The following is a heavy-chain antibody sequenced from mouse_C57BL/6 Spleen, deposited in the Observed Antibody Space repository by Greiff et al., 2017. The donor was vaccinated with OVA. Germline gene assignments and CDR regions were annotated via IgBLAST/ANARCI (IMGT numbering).Heavy chain of an antibody. CDR2: INPSTCGT. V-gene: IGHV1-42*01. CDR1: GYSFTGYY. J-gene: IGHJ1*03. Sequence: VQLKQSGPELVKPGASVKISCKASGYSFTGYYMNWVKQSPEKSLEWIGEINPSTCGTTYNQKFKAKATLTVDKSSSTAYMQLKSLTSEDSAVYYCARQRLRYFDVWGTGTTVTVSS. D-gene: IGHD2-13*01. CDR3: ARQRLRYFDV.